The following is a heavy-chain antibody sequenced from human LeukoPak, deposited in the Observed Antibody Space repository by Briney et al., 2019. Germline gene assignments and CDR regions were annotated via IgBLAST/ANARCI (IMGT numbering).Heavy chain of an antibody. D-gene: IGHD3-10*01. V-gene: IGHV4-4*07. CDR2: IYTSGST. CDR3: ARASGVRGVILFDY. CDR1: GGSISSYY. Sequence: ETLSLTCTVSGGSISSYYWSWIRQPAGKGLEWIGRIYTSGSTNHNPSLKSRVTMSVDTSKNQFSLKLSSVTAADTAVYYCARASGVRGVILFDYWGQGTLVTVSS. J-gene: IGHJ4*02.